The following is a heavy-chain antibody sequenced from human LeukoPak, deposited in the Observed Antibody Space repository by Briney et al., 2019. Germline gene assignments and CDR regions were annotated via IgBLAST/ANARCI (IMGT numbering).Heavy chain of an antibody. D-gene: IGHD4-23*01. J-gene: IGHJ4*02. CDR3: TRRDGDNDRGFDF. V-gene: IGHV3-33*01. CDR1: GLSFSNYG. CDR2: IWYDGSKK. Sequence: PGTSLRLSCTASGLSFSNYGMHWVRQTPGKGLEWVAVIWYDGSKKYYAESVKGRFTISRDNSKNTLYLQMNSLRGEDTAVYFCTRRDGDNDRGFDFGGRGTLVTVS.